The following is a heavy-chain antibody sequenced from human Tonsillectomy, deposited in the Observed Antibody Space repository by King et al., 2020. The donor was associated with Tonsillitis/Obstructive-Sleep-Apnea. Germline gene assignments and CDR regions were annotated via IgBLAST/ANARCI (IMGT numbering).Heavy chain of an antibody. D-gene: IGHD2-2*01. CDR3: AREAFCRSSSCYEAYYYMDV. CDR1: GYTFTRYG. J-gene: IGHJ6*03. CDR2: ISGDNDNT. Sequence: VQLVQSGAEVKKPGASVKVSGKASGYTFTRYGISWVRQAPGQGLEWIGWISGDNDNTNYARKVQGRVTMSTDMSTRTAYMELRSLRSDDTAVYYCAREAFCRSSSCYEAYYYMDVWGKGTTVTVSS. V-gene: IGHV1-18*01.